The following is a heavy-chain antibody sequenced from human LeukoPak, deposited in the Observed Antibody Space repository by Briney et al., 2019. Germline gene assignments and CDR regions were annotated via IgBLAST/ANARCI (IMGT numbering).Heavy chain of an antibody. V-gene: IGHV4-31*03. Sequence: SETLFLTCTVSGGSISSSSYYWGWIRQHPGKGLEWIGYIYYSGSTYYNPSLKSRVTISVDTSKNQFSLKLSSVTAADTAVYYCARGGGYNSLFDYWGQGTLVTVSS. J-gene: IGHJ4*02. D-gene: IGHD5-24*01. CDR3: ARGGGYNSLFDY. CDR1: GGSISSSSYY. CDR2: IYYSGST.